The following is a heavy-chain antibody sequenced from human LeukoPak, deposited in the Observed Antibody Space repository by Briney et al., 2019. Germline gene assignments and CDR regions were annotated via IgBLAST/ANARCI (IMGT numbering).Heavy chain of an antibody. J-gene: IGHJ5*02. V-gene: IGHV3-48*01. CDR1: GFTFSSYS. CDR3: ARDSSGYHDNWFDP. Sequence: GGSLRLSCAASGFTFSSYSTNWVRQAPGKGLEWVSYISSSSSTIYYADSVKGRFTISRDNAKNSLYLQMNSLRAGDTAVYYCARDSSGYHDNWFDPWGQGTLVTVSS. D-gene: IGHD3-22*01. CDR2: ISSSSSTI.